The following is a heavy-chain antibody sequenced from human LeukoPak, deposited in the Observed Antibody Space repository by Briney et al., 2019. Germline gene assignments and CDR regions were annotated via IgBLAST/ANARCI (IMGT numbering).Heavy chain of an antibody. CDR1: GYTFTSYA. V-gene: IGHV7-4-1*02. Sequence: ASVKVSCKASGYTFTSYAMNWVRQAPGQGLEWMGWINTNTGNPTYAQGFTGRFVFSLDTSVSTAYLQINSLEAEDTAIYLCARGIGYCSDFSCHLDPWGQGTLVTVSS. D-gene: IGHD2-15*01. CDR3: ARGIGYCSDFSCHLDP. CDR2: INTNTGNP. J-gene: IGHJ5*02.